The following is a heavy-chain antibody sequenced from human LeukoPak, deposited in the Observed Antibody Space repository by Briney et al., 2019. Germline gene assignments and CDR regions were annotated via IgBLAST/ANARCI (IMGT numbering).Heavy chain of an antibody. V-gene: IGHV6-1*01. J-gene: IGHJ4*02. D-gene: IGHD6-13*01. CDR1: GDSVYSSTNGAT. Sequence: SQTLSLTCAISGDSVYSSTNGATWHCIRQSPSTRLEWLGRTYYRSKWYYDYAVSVKSRMTINPSTNQFSLQLNSVTPEDTAVYYCARGVGSSSSTYFDYWGQGTLVTVSS. CDR3: ARGVGSSSSTYFDY. CDR2: TYYRSKWYY.